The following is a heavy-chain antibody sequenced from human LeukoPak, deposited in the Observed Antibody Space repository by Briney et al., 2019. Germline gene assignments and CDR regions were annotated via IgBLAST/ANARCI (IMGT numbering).Heavy chain of an antibody. J-gene: IGHJ3*02. D-gene: IGHD5-18*01. CDR2: IYPGDSDT. V-gene: IGHV5-51*01. CDR1: GYSFPSHW. Sequence: LGESLKISCKGSGYSFPSHWIGWVRQMPGKGLEWMGIIYPGDSDTRYSPPFQGQVTFSADKSISTAYLQWSSLKASDTAMYYCARRGYNYGADAFDIWGQGTMVTVSS. CDR3: ARRGYNYGADAFDI.